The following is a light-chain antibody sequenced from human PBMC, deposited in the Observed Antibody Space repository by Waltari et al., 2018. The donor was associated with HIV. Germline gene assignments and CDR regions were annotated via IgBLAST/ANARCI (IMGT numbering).Light chain of an antibody. V-gene: IGLV2-23*01. Sequence: SALTQPASVSGSPGQSITISCPGTSSDVGSYHFVSWYQQHPGKAPKLMIYEGSKRPSGVSNRFSGSKSGNTASLTISGLQAEDEADYYCCSYAGSSTGVFGGGTKLTVL. J-gene: IGLJ2*01. CDR1: SSDVGSYHF. CDR2: EGS. CDR3: CSYAGSSTGV.